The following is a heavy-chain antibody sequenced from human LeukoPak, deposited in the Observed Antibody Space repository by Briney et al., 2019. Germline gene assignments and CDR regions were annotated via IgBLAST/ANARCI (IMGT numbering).Heavy chain of an antibody. J-gene: IGHJ6*02. CDR1: GFTFSSYA. V-gene: IGHV3-30*04. D-gene: IGHD6-13*01. Sequence: PGGSLRLSCAASGFTFSSYAMHWVRQAPGKGLEWVAVISYDGSNKYYADSVKGRFTISRDNSKNTLYLQMNSLRAEDTAVYYCAKVTYSSSWFNNYYYYYGMDVWGQGTTVTVSS. CDR3: AKVTYSSSWFNNYYYYYGMDV. CDR2: ISYDGSNK.